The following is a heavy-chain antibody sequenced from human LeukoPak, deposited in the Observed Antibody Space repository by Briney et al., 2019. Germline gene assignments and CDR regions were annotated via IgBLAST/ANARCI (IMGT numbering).Heavy chain of an antibody. J-gene: IGHJ4*02. V-gene: IGHV4-61*01. CDR1: GRSVRSCSYH. D-gene: IGHD2-15*01. CDR2: NYYNGST. Sequence: SDTLSLTCTVSGRSVRSCSYHGSWIRRPPGKGLEWIGYNYYNGSTNYNPSLKSRVTISVDTSKNQFYLKLSSVTAADTAVYYCARWYPGGVVVVAATHFDCWGQGTLVTVSS. CDR3: ARWYPGGVVVVAATHFDC.